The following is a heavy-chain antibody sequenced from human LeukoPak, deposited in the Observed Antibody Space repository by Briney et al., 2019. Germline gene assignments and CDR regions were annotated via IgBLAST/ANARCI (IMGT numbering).Heavy chain of an antibody. D-gene: IGHD6-6*01. CDR2: IDHSGNT. Sequence: PSETLSLTCAVSGGSINSSKWWSWVRQPPGKGLEWIGEIDHSGNTNSNPSLKSRVTISVGKSKNQFSLKLSSVTAADTAVYYCARGVAARSSNYYYYYMDVWGKGTTVTVSS. CDR3: ARGVAARSSNYYYYYMDV. CDR1: GGSINSSKW. V-gene: IGHV4-4*02. J-gene: IGHJ6*03.